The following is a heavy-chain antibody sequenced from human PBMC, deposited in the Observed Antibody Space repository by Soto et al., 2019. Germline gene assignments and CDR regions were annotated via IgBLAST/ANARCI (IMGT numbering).Heavy chain of an antibody. J-gene: IGHJ4*02. CDR2: IPGSGGST. Sequence: EVQLLESGGGLVQPGGSLRLSCAASGFTFDSYAMTWVRQSPGKGPEWVSSIPGSGGSTYYVDSVKGRLTISRDSSMTTLYLQMKSLRVEHTAVYYCVRILKNSIGPVSYFDYWGQGTLVTVSS. V-gene: IGHV3-23*01. CDR1: GFTFDSYA. D-gene: IGHD3-22*01. CDR3: VRILKNSIGPVSYFDY.